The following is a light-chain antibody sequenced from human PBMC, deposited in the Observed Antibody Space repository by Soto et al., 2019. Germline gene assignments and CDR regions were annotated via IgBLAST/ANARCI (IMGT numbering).Light chain of an antibody. CDR1: QSISSY. V-gene: IGKV1-39*01. J-gene: IGKJ4*01. CDR3: QLSYSNPALS. Sequence: DIQMTQSTSSLSASVGDRVTITCRASQSISSYLNWYQQKPGKDPKLLIYAASSLQSGVPSRFSSSGSGTDFTITISSLQPEDFATYYGQLSYSNPALSFGGGTKGEIK. CDR2: AAS.